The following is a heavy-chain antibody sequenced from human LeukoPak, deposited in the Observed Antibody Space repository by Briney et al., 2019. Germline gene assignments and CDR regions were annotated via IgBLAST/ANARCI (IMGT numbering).Heavy chain of an antibody. CDR3: ARGLDGITDY. CDR1: GGTFSSYA. D-gene: IGHD1-14*01. CDR2: IIPIFGTA. Sequence: GASVKVSYKASGGTFSSYAISWVRQAPGQGLEWMGGIIPIFGTANYAQKFQGRVTITADESTSTAYMELSSLRSEDTAVYYCARGLDGITDYWGQGTLVTVSS. V-gene: IGHV1-69*13. J-gene: IGHJ4*02.